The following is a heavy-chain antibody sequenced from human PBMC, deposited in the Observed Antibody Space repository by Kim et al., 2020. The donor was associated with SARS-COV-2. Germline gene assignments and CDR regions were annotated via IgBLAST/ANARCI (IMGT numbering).Heavy chain of an antibody. CDR3: ARARGSGSYYRYFYYGMDV. D-gene: IGHD3-10*01. V-gene: IGHV4-34*01. CDR1: GGSFSGYS. CDR2: INHSGST. Sequence: SETLSLTCAVYGGSFSGYSWNWIRKPPGKGLEWIGEINHSGSTNYNPSLKSRVTISADTSKNQFSLKLSSVTAADTAVYYCARARGSGSYYRYFYYGMDVWGHGTTVTVSS. J-gene: IGHJ6*02.